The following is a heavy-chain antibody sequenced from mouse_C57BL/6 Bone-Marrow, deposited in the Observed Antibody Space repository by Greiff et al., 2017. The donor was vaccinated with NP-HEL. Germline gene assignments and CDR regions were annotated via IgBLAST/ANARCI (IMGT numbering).Heavy chain of an antibody. D-gene: IGHD2-4*01. CDR1: GFTFSSYA. V-gene: IGHV5-4*03. CDR2: ISDGGSYT. Sequence: EVKLVESGGGLVKPGGSLKLSCAASGFTFSSYAMSWVRQTPEKRLEWVATISDGGSYTYYPDNVKGRFTISRDNAKNNLYLQMSHLKSEDTAMYYCARPYYEYDGYAMDYWGQGTSVTVSS. J-gene: IGHJ4*01. CDR3: ARPYYEYDGYAMDY.